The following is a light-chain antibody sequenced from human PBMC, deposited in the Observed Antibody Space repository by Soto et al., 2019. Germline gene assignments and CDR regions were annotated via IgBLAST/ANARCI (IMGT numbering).Light chain of an antibody. CDR1: QSVYSN. J-gene: IGKJ2*01. CDR2: GAS. V-gene: IGKV3-20*01. CDR3: HQYSGSVT. Sequence: EIVLTQSPATLSLSPGERATLSCRASQSVYSNLAWYQQKPGQAPRLLIYGASNRASGIPERFSGSGSGKDFTLTISRLEPEDFGVYYCHQYSGSVTFGQGTKLEIK.